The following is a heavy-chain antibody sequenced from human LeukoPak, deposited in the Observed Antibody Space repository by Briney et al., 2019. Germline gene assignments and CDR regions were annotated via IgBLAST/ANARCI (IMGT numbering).Heavy chain of an antibody. Sequence: ASVKVSCKASGYTFTGYYMHWVRQAPGQGLEWMGIINPSGGSTSYAQKFQGRVTMTRDTSTSTVYMELSSLRSEDTAVYYCARDYGSGWCIDWGTDYYYGMDVWGQGTTVTVSS. J-gene: IGHJ6*02. D-gene: IGHD6-19*01. V-gene: IGHV1-46*01. CDR2: INPSGGST. CDR1: GYTFTGYY. CDR3: ARDYGSGWCIDWGTDYYYGMDV.